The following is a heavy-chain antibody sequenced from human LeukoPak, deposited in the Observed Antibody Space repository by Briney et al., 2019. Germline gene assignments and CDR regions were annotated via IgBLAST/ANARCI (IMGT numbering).Heavy chain of an antibody. CDR2: ISGSGGST. J-gene: IGHJ4*02. Sequence: GGTLRLSCAASGFTFSSYGMSWARQAPGKGLEWVSAISGSGGSTYYADSVKGRFTISRDNSKNTLYLQMNSLRAEDTAVYYCAKDHLYCSGGSCYSDYWGQGTLVTVSS. D-gene: IGHD2-15*01. CDR3: AKDHLYCSGGSCYSDY. V-gene: IGHV3-23*01. CDR1: GFTFSSYG.